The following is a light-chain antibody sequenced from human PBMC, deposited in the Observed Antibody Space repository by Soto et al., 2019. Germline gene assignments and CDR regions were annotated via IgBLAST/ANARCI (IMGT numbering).Light chain of an antibody. Sequence: DIQMTQSPSSLSASVGDRVTITCRASQGVSAYLLWYQQRQGTAPKLLIYAASNLQSGVPSRVRGSGSGTNFTLPSSSLQPEDFATYYCQQSYKTPHTFGQGTKLETK. CDR1: QGVSAY. CDR2: AAS. J-gene: IGKJ2*01. CDR3: QQSYKTPHT. V-gene: IGKV1-39*01.